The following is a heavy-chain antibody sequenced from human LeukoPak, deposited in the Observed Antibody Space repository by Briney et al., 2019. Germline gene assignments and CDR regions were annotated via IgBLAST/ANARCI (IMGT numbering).Heavy chain of an antibody. J-gene: IGHJ4*02. CDR1: GFTFSTYA. CDR2: ISGSGANT. Sequence: GGSLRLSCAASGFTFSTYAMSWVRQAPGKGLEWVSTISGSGANTYYADSVRARFTISRDNSKNTLYLHMNSLRAEDTAVYHCAKERAGYTNPYYFDYWGQGTLVTVSS. D-gene: IGHD3-16*02. V-gene: IGHV3-23*01. CDR3: AKERAGYTNPYYFDY.